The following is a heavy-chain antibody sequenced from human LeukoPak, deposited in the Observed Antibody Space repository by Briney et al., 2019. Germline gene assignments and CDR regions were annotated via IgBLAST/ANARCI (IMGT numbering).Heavy chain of an antibody. Sequence: SETLFLTCTVSGGSVSSGSYYWSWIRQPPGKGLEWIGYIYYSGSTNYNPSLKSRVTISVDTSKNQFSLKLSSVTAADTAVYYCARGVDVVVPAEPVFDYRGQGTLVTVSS. CDR3: ARGVDVVVPAEPVFDY. CDR1: GGSVSSGSYY. V-gene: IGHV4-61*01. J-gene: IGHJ4*02. CDR2: IYYSGST. D-gene: IGHD2-2*01.